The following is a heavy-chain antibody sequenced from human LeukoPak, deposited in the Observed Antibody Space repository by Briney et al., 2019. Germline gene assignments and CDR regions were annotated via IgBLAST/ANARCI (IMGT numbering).Heavy chain of an antibody. J-gene: IGHJ6*03. V-gene: IGHV1-69*06. Sequence: ASVKVSCKASGDTFSTYAIRWVRQAPGQGLEWMGGIIPMFGTPNYAQKFQGRVTITADKSSTTVYMELSSLRSEDTAVYYCASPPVPQAAAITPGYFYYYMDVWGKGTTVTVSS. D-gene: IGHD6-13*01. CDR2: IIPMFGTP. CDR3: ASPPVPQAAAITPGYFYYYMDV. CDR1: GDTFSTYA.